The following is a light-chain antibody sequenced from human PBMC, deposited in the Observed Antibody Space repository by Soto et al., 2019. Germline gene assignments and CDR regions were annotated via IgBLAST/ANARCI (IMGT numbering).Light chain of an antibody. J-gene: IGKJ2*01. CDR2: KAS. CDR1: QSVGHW. CDR3: QHYTTYPYT. Sequence: DIQMTQSPSTLSASARDRVTISCRASQSVGHWLAWYQQKPGKAPKLLIYKASTLESGVPSRFSGSGFGTEFTLTISSLQPDDFATYCCQHYTTYPYTFGQGSRLEI. V-gene: IGKV1-5*03.